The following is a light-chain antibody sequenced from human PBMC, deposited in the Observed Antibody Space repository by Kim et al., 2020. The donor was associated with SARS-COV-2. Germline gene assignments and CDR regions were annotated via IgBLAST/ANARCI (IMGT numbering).Light chain of an antibody. CDR2: DAS. CDR1: QSVSSK. J-gene: IGKJ1*01. CDR3: QQYDDWPPWT. Sequence: SPGETATLSCRASQSVSSKVAWYQQQAGQAPRLLIYDASTRATGIPARFSGSGSGTDFTLTISSLQSEDLAVYHCQQYDDWPPWTFGQGTKVDIK. V-gene: IGKV3-15*01.